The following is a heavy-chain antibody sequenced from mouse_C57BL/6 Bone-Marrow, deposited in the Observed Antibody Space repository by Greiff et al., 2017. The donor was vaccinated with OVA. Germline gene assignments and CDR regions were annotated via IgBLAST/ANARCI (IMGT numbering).Heavy chain of an antibody. D-gene: IGHD1-1*02. V-gene: IGHV5-4*03. CDR2: ISDGGSYT. CDR3: ARGLCAMDY. CDR1: GFTFSSYA. Sequence: EVKLMESGGGLVKPGGSLKLSCAASGFTFSSYAMSWVRQTPEKRLAWVATISDGGSYTYYPDNVKGRFTIARDNAKNNLYLQMSHLKSEDTAMYYCARGLCAMDYWGQGTSVTVSS. J-gene: IGHJ4*01.